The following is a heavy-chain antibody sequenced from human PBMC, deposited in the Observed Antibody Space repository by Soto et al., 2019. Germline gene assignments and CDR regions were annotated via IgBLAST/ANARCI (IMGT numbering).Heavy chain of an antibody. CDR1: GFTFSNAW. J-gene: IGHJ4*02. V-gene: IGHV3-15*01. CDR2: IKSKTDGGTT. D-gene: IGHD6-19*01. Sequence: EVQLVESGGGLVKPGGSLRLSCAASGFTFSNAWMSWVRQAPGKGLEWVGRIKSKTDGGTTDYAAPVKGRFTISRDDSKNTLYLQMNSLKTEDTAVYYCTTDSGSSGWYRFRDYWGQGTLVTVSS. CDR3: TTDSGSSGWYRFRDY.